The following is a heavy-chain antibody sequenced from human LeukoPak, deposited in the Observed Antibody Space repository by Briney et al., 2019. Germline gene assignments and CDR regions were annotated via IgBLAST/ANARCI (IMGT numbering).Heavy chain of an antibody. CDR3: ARPVGGLGYCSGGSCHGGAFDI. Sequence: GESLKISCKGSGYSFTSYWIGWVRQMPGKGLEWMGIIYPGDSDTRYSPSFQGQVTISADKSISTAYLQWSSLKTSDTAMYYCARPVGGLGYCSGGSCHGGAFDIWGQGTMVTVSS. CDR2: IYPGDSDT. V-gene: IGHV5-51*01. CDR1: GYSFTSYW. J-gene: IGHJ3*02. D-gene: IGHD2-15*01.